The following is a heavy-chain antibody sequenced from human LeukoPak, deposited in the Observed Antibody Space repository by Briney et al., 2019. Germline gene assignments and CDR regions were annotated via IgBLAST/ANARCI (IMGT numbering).Heavy chain of an antibody. J-gene: IGHJ5*02. D-gene: IGHD6-13*01. Sequence: PSETLSLTCTVSGGSISSYYWSWIRQPPGKGLEWIGYMFYSGNTNYNSSLKSRVAISLDTSINQFSLKLSSVTAADTAVYYCAGTVAAAALAEGYWFDPWGQGTLVTVSS. CDR1: GGSISSYY. V-gene: IGHV4-59*08. CDR2: MFYSGNT. CDR3: AGTVAAAALAEGYWFDP.